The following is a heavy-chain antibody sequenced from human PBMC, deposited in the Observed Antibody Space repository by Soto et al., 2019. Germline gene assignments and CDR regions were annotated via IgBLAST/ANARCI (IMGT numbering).Heavy chain of an antibody. CDR1: GFTFTSSA. D-gene: IGHD3-22*01. CDR3: AAHDSSGYYDY. Sequence: SVKVSCKASGFTFTSSAVQWVRQARGQRLEWIGWIVVGSGNTNYAQKFQERVTITRDMSTSTAYMELSSLSSEDTAVYYCAAHDSSGYYDYWGQGTLVTVSS. CDR2: IVVGSGNT. V-gene: IGHV1-58*01. J-gene: IGHJ4*02.